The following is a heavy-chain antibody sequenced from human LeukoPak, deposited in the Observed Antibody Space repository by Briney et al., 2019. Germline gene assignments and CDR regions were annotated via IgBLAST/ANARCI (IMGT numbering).Heavy chain of an antibody. V-gene: IGHV3-15*01. CDR1: GFTFSNAW. CDR2: IKSKTDGGTT. Sequence: GGSLRLSCAASGFTFSNAWMSWVRQAPGKGLEWVGRIKSKTDGGTTDYAAPVKGRFTISRDDSKNTLYLQMNSLKTEDTAVYYCTAISFGGVFDYWGQGTLVTVSS. J-gene: IGHJ4*02. CDR3: TAISFGGVFDY. D-gene: IGHD3-10*01.